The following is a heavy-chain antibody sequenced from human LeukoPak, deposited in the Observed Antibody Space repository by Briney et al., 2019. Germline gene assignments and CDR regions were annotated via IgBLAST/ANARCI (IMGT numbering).Heavy chain of an antibody. D-gene: IGHD1-7*01. V-gene: IGHV1-18*01. J-gene: IGHJ6*03. CDR3: ARASLALHGYYYYMDV. CDR2: ISAYNGNT. Sequence: ASVKVSCKASGYTFTSYGISWVRQAPGQGLEWMGWISAYNGNTNYAQKLQGRVTMTTDTSTSTAYMELRSLRSDDTAVYYCARASLALHGYYYYMDVWGKGTTVTVSS. CDR1: GYTFTSYG.